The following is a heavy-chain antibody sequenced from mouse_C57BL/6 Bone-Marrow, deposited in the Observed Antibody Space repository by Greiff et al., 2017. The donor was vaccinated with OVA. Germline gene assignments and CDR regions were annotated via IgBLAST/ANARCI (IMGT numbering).Heavy chain of an antibody. V-gene: IGHV5-17*01. CDR3: ARTGHPYGSSYVFDY. D-gene: IGHD1-1*01. Sequence: EVKLVESGGGLVKPGGSLKLSCAASGFTFSDYGMHWVRQAPEKGLEWVAYISSGSSTIYYADTVKGRFTISRDNAKNTLFLQMTSLRSEDTAMYYCARTGHPYGSSYVFDYWGQGTTLTVSS. J-gene: IGHJ2*01. CDR1: GFTFSDYG. CDR2: ISSGSSTI.